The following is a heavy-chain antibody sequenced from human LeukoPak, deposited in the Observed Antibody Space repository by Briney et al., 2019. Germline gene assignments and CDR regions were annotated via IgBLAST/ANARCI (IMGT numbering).Heavy chain of an antibody. CDR1: EFTFSNYL. Sequence: GGSLRLSCAASEFTFSNYLMHWVRQAPGKGLEWVAVISYDGSSKYYADSVKGRFTISRDNSKNTLDLQMNSLRAEDTAVYYCASHSGGYAYWGQGTLVTVSS. V-gene: IGHV3-30*04. J-gene: IGHJ4*02. CDR2: ISYDGSSK. CDR3: ASHSGGYAY. D-gene: IGHD5-12*01.